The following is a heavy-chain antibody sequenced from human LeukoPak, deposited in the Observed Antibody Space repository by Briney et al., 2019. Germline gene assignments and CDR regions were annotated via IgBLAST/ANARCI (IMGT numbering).Heavy chain of an antibody. Sequence: SETLSLTCTVSGGSISSSSYYWGWIRQPPGKGLEWIGSIYYSGSTYYNPSLKSRVTISVDTSKNQFPLKLSSVTAADTAVYYCARLGYYDSSGYYAFDYWGQGTLVTVSS. D-gene: IGHD3-22*01. V-gene: IGHV4-39*01. CDR3: ARLGYYDSSGYYAFDY. J-gene: IGHJ4*02. CDR2: IYYSGST. CDR1: GGSISSSSYY.